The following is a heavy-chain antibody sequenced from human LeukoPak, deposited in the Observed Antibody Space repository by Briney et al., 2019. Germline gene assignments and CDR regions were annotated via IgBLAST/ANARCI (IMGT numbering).Heavy chain of an antibody. V-gene: IGHV3-30*18. CDR2: ISYDGSKK. D-gene: IGHD6-19*01. CDR1: GFTFSSYG. Sequence: GGSLRLSCAASGFTFSSYGMHWVRQAPGKGLEWVAVISYDGSKKYYADSVKGRFTISRDDSKNTLHLQMNSLRAEDTAVYYCAKDGGSMAVPDAFDIWGQGTMVTVSS. J-gene: IGHJ3*02. CDR3: AKDGGSMAVPDAFDI.